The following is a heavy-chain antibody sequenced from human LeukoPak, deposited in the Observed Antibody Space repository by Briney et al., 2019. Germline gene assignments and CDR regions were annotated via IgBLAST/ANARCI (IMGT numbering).Heavy chain of an antibody. CDR1: GGSFSGYY. Sequence: SETLSLTCAVYGGSFSGYYWSWIRQPPGKGLEWIGEINHSGSTNYNPSLKSRVTISVDTSKNQFSLKLSSVTAADTAVYYCAKSPGGRHHNWGQGTLVTVSS. V-gene: IGHV4-34*01. CDR3: AKSPGGRHHN. J-gene: IGHJ4*02. CDR2: INHSGST. D-gene: IGHD3-16*01.